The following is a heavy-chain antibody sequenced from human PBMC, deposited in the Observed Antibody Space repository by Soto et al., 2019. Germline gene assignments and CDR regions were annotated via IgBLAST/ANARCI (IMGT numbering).Heavy chain of an antibody. D-gene: IGHD3-3*01. V-gene: IGHV3-30*18. J-gene: IGHJ4*02. CDR2: ISYDGSNK. CDR1: GFTFSSYG. CDR3: SKDGDSYYDFWSGCSPFDY. Sequence: QVQLVESGGGVVQPGRSLRLSCAASGFTFSSYGMHWVRQAPGKGLEWVGIISYDGSNKYYADSVKGRFTISRDNSKNTLYLQMNSLRAEDTAVSYCSKDGDSYYDFWSGCSPFDYWGQGTLVTVSS.